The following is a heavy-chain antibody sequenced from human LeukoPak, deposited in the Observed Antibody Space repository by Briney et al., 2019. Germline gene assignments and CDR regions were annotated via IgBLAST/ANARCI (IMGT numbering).Heavy chain of an antibody. J-gene: IGHJ4*02. CDR2: INNDGLST. V-gene: IGHV3-64*04. CDR3: ARGDIGAAGRLDY. Sequence: GGSLTLSCSGPGFAFSNYAIHWVRQAPGKGLEYAAAINNDGLSTYYADSVKGRFTISRDNLKNTLYLQLNSLRVEDKAVYYCARGDIGAAGRLDYWGQGTLVTVSS. CDR1: GFAFSNYA. D-gene: IGHD6-13*01.